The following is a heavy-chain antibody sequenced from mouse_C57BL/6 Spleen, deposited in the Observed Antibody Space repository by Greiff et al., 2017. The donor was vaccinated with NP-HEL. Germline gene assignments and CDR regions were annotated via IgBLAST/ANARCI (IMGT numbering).Heavy chain of an antibody. D-gene: IGHD1-1*01. CDR1: GFTFSDYY. CDR2: INYDGSST. CDR3: AREVHYGSSYFDY. V-gene: IGHV5-16*01. Sequence: EVQLVESEGGLVQPGSSMKLSCTASGFTFSDYYMAWVRQVPEKGLEWVANINYDGSSTYYLDSLKSRFIISRDNAKNILYLQMSSLKSEDTATYYCAREVHYGSSYFDYWGQGTTLTVSS. J-gene: IGHJ2*01.